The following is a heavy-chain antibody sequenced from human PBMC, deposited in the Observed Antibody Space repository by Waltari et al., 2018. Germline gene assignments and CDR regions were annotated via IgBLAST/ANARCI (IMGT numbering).Heavy chain of an antibody. CDR1: GFTFSSYS. Sequence: EVQLVESGGGLVKPGGSLRLSCAASGFTFSSYSMNWVRQAPGKGLEWVSSISSSSSYIYYADSVKGRFTISRDNAKNSLYLQMNSLRAEDTAVYYCATGGITMVQGEDYWGQGTLVTVSS. J-gene: IGHJ4*02. V-gene: IGHV3-21*01. CDR3: ATGGITMVQGEDY. CDR2: ISSSSSYI. D-gene: IGHD3-10*01.